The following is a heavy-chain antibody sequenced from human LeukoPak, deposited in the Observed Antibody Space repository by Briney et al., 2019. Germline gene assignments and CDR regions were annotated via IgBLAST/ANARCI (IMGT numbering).Heavy chain of an antibody. Sequence: GGSLRLSCAASGFTFSTYSMNWVRQAPGKGLEWVSFITSGGRTKYYADSVKGRFTTSRDNAGNSLYLQMNGLRAEDTAVYYCARDPDVGLSPPDYWGQGTLVTVSS. CDR1: GFTFSTYS. D-gene: IGHD2/OR15-2a*01. CDR3: ARDPDVGLSPPDY. CDR2: ITSGGRTK. V-gene: IGHV3-48*01. J-gene: IGHJ4*02.